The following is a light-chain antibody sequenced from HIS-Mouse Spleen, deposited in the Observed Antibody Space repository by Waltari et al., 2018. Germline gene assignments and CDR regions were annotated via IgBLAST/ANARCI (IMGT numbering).Light chain of an antibody. J-gene: IGKJ2*01. CDR1: QGISSW. CDR3: QQYNSCLPGTMYT. CDR2: AAS. V-gene: IGKV1D-16*01. Sequence: IQMTQPPSSLSASVGARVTFTSRSSQGISSWLAWYQQKPEKAPKSLIYAASSLQSGVPSRFSGSGSGTDFTLTISSLQPEDFATYYCQQYNSCLPGTMYTFGQGTKLEIK.